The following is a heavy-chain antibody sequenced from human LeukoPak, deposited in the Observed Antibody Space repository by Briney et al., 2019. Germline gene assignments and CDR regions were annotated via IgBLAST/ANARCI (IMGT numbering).Heavy chain of an antibody. CDR2: INHSGGT. J-gene: IGHJ5*02. CDR3: AGDRRTLGYCSGGSCYSTNTQGRFDP. Sequence: SETLSLTCAVYGGSFSGSYWSWIRQPPGKGLEWIGEINHSGGTNYNPSLKSRVTISVDTSKNQFSLKLSSVTAADTAVYYCAGDRRTLGYCSGGSCYSTNTQGRFDPWGQGTLVTVSS. CDR1: GGSFSGSY. V-gene: IGHV4-34*01. D-gene: IGHD2-15*01.